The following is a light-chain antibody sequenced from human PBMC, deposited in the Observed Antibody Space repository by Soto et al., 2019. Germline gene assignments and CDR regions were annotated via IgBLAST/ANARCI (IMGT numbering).Light chain of an antibody. CDR2: VAS. CDR3: LQHNTYPYT. CDR1: HGIRNY. V-gene: IGKV1-17*01. Sequence: IQMTQSPYSLSASVGDTVTVTCRASHGIRNYLNWFQQKPGKAPKRLISVASTLQSGVPSRFSGSGSGTEFTLTISSLQPEDSATYYCLQHNTYPYTFGQGTKLEIK. J-gene: IGKJ2*01.